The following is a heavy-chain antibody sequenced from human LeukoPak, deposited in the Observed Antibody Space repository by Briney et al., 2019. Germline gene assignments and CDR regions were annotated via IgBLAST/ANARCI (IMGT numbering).Heavy chain of an antibody. CDR3: ARDPSEYSSGWYSGNWFDP. D-gene: IGHD6-19*01. V-gene: IGHV4-59*12. J-gene: IGHJ5*02. CDR2: IYYSGST. Sequence: SETLSLTCTVSGGSISSYYWSWIRQPPGKGLEWIGYIYYSGSTNYNPSLKSRVTISVDTSKNQFSLKLSSVTAADTAVYYCARDPSEYSSGWYSGNWFDPWGQGTLVTVSS. CDR1: GGSISSYY.